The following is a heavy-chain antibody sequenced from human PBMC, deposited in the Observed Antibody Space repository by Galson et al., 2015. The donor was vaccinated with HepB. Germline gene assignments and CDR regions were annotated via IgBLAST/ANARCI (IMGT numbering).Heavy chain of an antibody. CDR3: ARGARGVNVGSANYYGMDV. CDR2: SRNKANSYTT. D-gene: IGHD2-8*01. J-gene: IGHJ6*02. V-gene: IGHV3-72*01. CDR1: GFTFSDHY. Sequence: SLRLSCAASGFTFSDHYMDWVRQAPGKGLEWVGRSRNKANSYTTEYVASVRGRFTISRDESTNSLYLQMNSLKPEDTAVYYCARGARGVNVGSANYYGMDVWGQGTTVTVSS.